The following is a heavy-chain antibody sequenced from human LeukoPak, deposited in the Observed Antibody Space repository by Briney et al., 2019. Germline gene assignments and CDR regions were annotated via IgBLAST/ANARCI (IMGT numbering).Heavy chain of an antibody. Sequence: SETLSLTCTVSGYSISSGYYWGWIRQPPGKGLEWIGSIYHSGSTYYNPSLKSRVTISVDTSKNQFSLKLSSVTAADTAVYYCAREPPYYDFWSGYPDDAFDIWGQGTTVTVSS. D-gene: IGHD3-3*01. V-gene: IGHV4-38-2*02. CDR1: GYSISSGYY. J-gene: IGHJ3*02. CDR2: IYHSGST. CDR3: AREPPYYDFWSGYPDDAFDI.